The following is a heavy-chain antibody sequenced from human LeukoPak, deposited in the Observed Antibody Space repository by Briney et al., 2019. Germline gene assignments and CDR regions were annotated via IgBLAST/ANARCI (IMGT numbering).Heavy chain of an antibody. CDR3: ARVRVYCSGGSCYGEDFDY. V-gene: IGHV1-18*01. Sequence: ASVKVSCKASGYTFTSYGISWVRQAPGQGLEWMGWISAYNGNTNYAQKLQGRVTMTTDTSTSTAYMELRSLRSDDTAVYYCARVRVYCSGGSCYGEDFDYWGQGTLVTVSS. J-gene: IGHJ4*02. D-gene: IGHD2-15*01. CDR2: ISAYNGNT. CDR1: GYTFTSYG.